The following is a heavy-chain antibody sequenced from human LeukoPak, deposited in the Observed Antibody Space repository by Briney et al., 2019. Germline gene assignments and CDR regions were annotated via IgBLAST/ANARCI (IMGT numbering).Heavy chain of an antibody. J-gene: IGHJ4*02. CDR3: ARGRYCSSTSCLYYFDY. Sequence: SQTLSLTCTVSGGSISSGGYYWSWIRQHPGKGLEWIGYIYYSGSTYYNPSLKSRVIISVDTSKNQFSLKLSSVTAADTAVYYCARGRYCSSTSCLYYFDYWGQGTLVTVSS. V-gene: IGHV4-31*03. CDR1: GGSISSGGYY. D-gene: IGHD2-2*01. CDR2: IYYSGST.